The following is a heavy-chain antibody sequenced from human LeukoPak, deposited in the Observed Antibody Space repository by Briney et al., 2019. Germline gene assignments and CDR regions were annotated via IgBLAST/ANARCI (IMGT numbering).Heavy chain of an antibody. CDR2: INPNSGGT. Sequence: GASVKVSCKASGYTFTSYYMHWVRQAPGQGLEWMGWINPNSGGTNYAQKFQGRVTMTRDTSISTAYMELSRLRSDDTAVYYCARGPKRQIVVVPASFDYWGQGTLVTVSS. CDR1: GYTFTSYY. J-gene: IGHJ4*02. D-gene: IGHD2-2*01. CDR3: ARGPKRQIVVVPASFDY. V-gene: IGHV1-2*02.